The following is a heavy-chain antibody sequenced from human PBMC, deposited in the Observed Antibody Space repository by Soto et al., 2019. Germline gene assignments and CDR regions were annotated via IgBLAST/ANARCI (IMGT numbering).Heavy chain of an antibody. J-gene: IGHJ4*02. V-gene: IGHV4-34*01. CDR3: ARGSLHFWSGSHFDY. CDR1: GGSFSGYY. CDR2: INHSGST. D-gene: IGHD3-3*02. Sequence: SETLSLTCAVYGGSFSGYYWSWIRQPPGKGLEWIGEINHSGSTKYKPSIKSRVNKSVDTSKNQFSIKMSSVTAADTFFFYFARGSLHFWSGSHFDYWGQGTLVTVSS.